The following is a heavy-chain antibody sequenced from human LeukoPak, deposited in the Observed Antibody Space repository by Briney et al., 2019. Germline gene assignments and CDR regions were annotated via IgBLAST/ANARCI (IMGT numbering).Heavy chain of an antibody. V-gene: IGHV3-21*01. Sequence: GGSPRLSCAASGFTFSSYSMNWVRQAPGKGLEWVSSISSSSSYIYYADSVKGRFTISRDNAKNSLYLQMNSLRAEDTAVYYCARAQDIVVVPALFDPWGQGTLVTVSS. CDR3: ARAQDIVVVPALFDP. D-gene: IGHD2-2*01. J-gene: IGHJ5*02. CDR2: ISSSSSYI. CDR1: GFTFSSYS.